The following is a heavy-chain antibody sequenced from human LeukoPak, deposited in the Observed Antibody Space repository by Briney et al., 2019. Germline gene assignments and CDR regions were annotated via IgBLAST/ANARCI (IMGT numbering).Heavy chain of an antibody. CDR1: GGTFSSYA. J-gene: IGHJ4*02. Sequence: ASVKVSCKASGGTFSSYAISWVQQAPGQGLEWMGGIIPIFGTANYAQKFQGRVTITADESTSTAYMELSSLRSEDTAVYYCATPSPYGSGSYYNVGIDYWGQGTLVTVSS. V-gene: IGHV1-69*13. D-gene: IGHD3-10*01. CDR3: ATPSPYGSGSYYNVGIDY. CDR2: IIPIFGTA.